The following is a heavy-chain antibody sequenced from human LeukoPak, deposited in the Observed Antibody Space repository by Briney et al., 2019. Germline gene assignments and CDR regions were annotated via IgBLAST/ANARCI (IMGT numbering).Heavy chain of an antibody. Sequence: SVKVSCKASGGTFSSYAISWVPQAPGQGLEGMGGIIPICGTANYAQKFQGRVTITADESTSTAYMELSSLRSEDTAVYYCARDLPITMIVGDAFDIWGQGTMVTVSS. CDR1: GGTFSSYA. CDR2: IIPICGTA. V-gene: IGHV1-69*01. J-gene: IGHJ3*02. CDR3: ARDLPITMIVGDAFDI. D-gene: IGHD3-22*01.